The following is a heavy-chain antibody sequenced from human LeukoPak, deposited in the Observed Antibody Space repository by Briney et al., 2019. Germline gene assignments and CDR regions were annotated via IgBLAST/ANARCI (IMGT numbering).Heavy chain of an antibody. V-gene: IGHV4-28*03. D-gene: IGHD4-17*01. J-gene: IGHJ5*02. CDR2: IYYSGST. CDR1: GYSITSSSW. Sequence: PSDTPSLTCAVSGYSITSSSWWGWIRQPPGKGLEWIGYIYYSGSTNYNPSLKSRVTISVDTSKNQFSLQLSSVTAADTAVYYCARGNTYGDYVGWYWFDPWGQGTLVTVSS. CDR3: ARGNTYGDYVGWYWFDP.